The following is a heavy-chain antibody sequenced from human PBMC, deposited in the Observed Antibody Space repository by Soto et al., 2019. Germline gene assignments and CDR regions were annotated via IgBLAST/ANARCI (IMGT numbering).Heavy chain of an antibody. J-gene: IGHJ4*02. D-gene: IGHD3-3*01. CDR2: IYYSGST. Sequence: SETLSLTCTVSGGSISSGDYYWSWIRQPPGKGLEWIGYIYYSGSTYYNPSLKSRVTISVDTSKNQFSLKLSSVTAADTAVYYCAREGVVRTLDYWGQGTLVTVSS. V-gene: IGHV4-30-4*01. CDR3: AREGVVRTLDY. CDR1: GGSISSGDYY.